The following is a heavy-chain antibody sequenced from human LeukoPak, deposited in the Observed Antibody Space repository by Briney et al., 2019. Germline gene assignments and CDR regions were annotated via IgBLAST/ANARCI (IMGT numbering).Heavy chain of an antibody. Sequence: PGGSLRLSCAASGFTFSSYGMHWVRQAPGKGLEWVAVIWYDGSNKYYADSVKGRFTISRGNSKNTLYLQMNSLRAEDTAVYYCARDSWGMDVWGQGTTVTVSS. V-gene: IGHV3-33*01. CDR1: GFTFSSYG. CDR2: IWYDGSNK. CDR3: ARDSWGMDV. J-gene: IGHJ6*02.